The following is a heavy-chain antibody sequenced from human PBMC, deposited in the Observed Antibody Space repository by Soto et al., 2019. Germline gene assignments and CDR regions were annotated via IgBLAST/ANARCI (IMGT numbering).Heavy chain of an antibody. CDR1: GGSIASSRYY. V-gene: IGHV4-39*02. J-gene: IGHJ6*02. CDR2: IYYSGST. Sequence: PSETLSLTCTVSGGSIASSRYYWGWIRQPPGKGLEWIGSIYYSGSTYYNPSLKSRVTISVDTSKNQFSLKLSSVTAADTAVYYCARDIVVVVAATRYYYYGMDVWGQGTTVT. D-gene: IGHD2-15*01. CDR3: ARDIVVVVAATRYYYYGMDV.